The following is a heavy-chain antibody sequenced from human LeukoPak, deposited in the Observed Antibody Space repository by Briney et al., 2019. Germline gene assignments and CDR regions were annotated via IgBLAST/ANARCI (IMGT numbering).Heavy chain of an antibody. V-gene: IGHV3-21*03. J-gene: IGHJ4*02. D-gene: IGHD3-22*01. Sequence: PGGSLRLSCAASGFTFSSYGMHWVRQAPGKGLEWVSSISGSSTYIYYADSVKGRFTISRDNAKNSLYLQINSLRAEDTAIYYCARRGYYDSSGYDYWGQGTLVTVSS. CDR1: GFTFSSYG. CDR3: ARRGYYDSSGYDY. CDR2: ISGSSTYI.